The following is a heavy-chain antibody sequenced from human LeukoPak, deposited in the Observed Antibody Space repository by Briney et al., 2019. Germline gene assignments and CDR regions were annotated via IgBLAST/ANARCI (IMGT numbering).Heavy chain of an antibody. CDR2: IRNKANNYAT. V-gene: IGHV3-73*01. Sequence: GGSLRLSCAASGFTFSDSTMHWVRQASGKGLEWVGRIRNKANNYATAYATSVKGRFTLSRDDSKNTAYLQMNSLKTEDTALYYCVRGAASGSYYGLGVWGQGATVAVSS. D-gene: IGHD1-26*01. CDR1: GFTFSDST. J-gene: IGHJ6*02. CDR3: VRGAASGSYYGLGV.